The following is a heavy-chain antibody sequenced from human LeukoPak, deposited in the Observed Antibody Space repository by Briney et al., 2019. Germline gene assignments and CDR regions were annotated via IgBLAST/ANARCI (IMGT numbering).Heavy chain of an antibody. D-gene: IGHD3-10*01. CDR1: GYTFTGYY. Sequence: ASVKVSCKASGYTFTGYYMHRVRQAPGQGLEWMGWINPNSGGTNYAQKFQGWVTMTRDTSISTAYMELSRLRSDDTAVYYCARGSITMVRGVIKGENWFDPWGQGTLVTVSS. CDR3: ARGSITMVRGVIKGENWFDP. J-gene: IGHJ5*02. CDR2: INPNSGGT. V-gene: IGHV1-2*04.